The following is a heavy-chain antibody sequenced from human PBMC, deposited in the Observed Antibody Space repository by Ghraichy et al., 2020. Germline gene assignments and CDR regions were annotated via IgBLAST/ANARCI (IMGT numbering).Heavy chain of an antibody. V-gene: IGHV1-2*02. CDR1: GYTFTGYY. J-gene: IGHJ4*02. D-gene: IGHD5-18*01. Sequence: ASVKVSCKASGYTFTGYYMHWVRQAPGQGLEWMGWINPNSGGTNYAQKFQGRVTMTRDTSISTAYMELSRLRSDDTAVYYCARESRGYSYGCDYWGQGTLVTVSS. CDR3: ARESRGYSYGCDY. CDR2: INPNSGGT.